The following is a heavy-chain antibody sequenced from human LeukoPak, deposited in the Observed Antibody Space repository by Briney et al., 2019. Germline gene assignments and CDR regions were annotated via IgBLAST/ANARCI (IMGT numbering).Heavy chain of an antibody. CDR3: AHRIARPGYYYYGMDV. CDR1: GFSLSTSGVS. V-gene: IGHV2-5*02. D-gene: IGHD6-6*01. J-gene: IGHJ6*04. Sequence: SGPTLVKPTQTLTLTCTFSGFSLSTSGVSVGWIRQPPGKALEWLALISWDGDKRYSPSLKSRLTITRDTSKTQVVLTMTNMDPVDTATYYCAHRIARPGYYYYGMDVWGKGTTVTVSS. CDR2: ISWDGDK.